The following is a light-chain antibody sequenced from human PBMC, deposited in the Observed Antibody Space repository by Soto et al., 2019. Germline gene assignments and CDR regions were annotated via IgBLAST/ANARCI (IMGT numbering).Light chain of an antibody. CDR2: EVN. CDR3: SLYTTSSTPSYV. Sequence: SALTQPASVSGSPGQSITISCTGTSFDVDDYSSVSWYQQPPGKAPKLIIYEVNNRPSGVSNRFSGSNSDNTASLTISGLQAEDEADYYCSLYTTSSTPSYVFGTGTKVTVL. J-gene: IGLJ1*01. CDR1: SFDVDDYSS. V-gene: IGLV2-14*01.